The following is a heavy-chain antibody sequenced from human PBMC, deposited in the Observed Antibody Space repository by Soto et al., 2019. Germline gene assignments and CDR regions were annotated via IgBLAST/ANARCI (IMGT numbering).Heavy chain of an antibody. Sequence: QVQLQESGPGLVKPSQTLSLTCIVSGGSISSGGYYWSWIRQHPGKGLEWIGYIYYSGNTYYSPYLKSRLTISVDTSKSQFSLRLSSVTAADTAVYYCARETDNYKRAGRVGGFDIWGQGTMVTVSS. V-gene: IGHV4-31*03. J-gene: IGHJ3*02. CDR1: GGSISSGGYY. D-gene: IGHD1-20*01. CDR3: ARETDNYKRAGRVGGFDI. CDR2: IYYSGNT.